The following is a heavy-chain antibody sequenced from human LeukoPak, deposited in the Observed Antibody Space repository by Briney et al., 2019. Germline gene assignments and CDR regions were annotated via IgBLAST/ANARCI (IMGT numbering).Heavy chain of an antibody. D-gene: IGHD5-12*01. Sequence: GASVKVSCKASGCTFTGYYMHWVRQAPGQGLEWMGWINPNSGGTNYAQKFQGRVTITRDTSTNTAYMELSSLRSGDLAVYYCARGNSGYDYGYFEYWGQGTLVTVSS. CDR1: GCTFTGYY. CDR3: ARGNSGYDYGYFEY. V-gene: IGHV1-2*02. CDR2: INPNSGGT. J-gene: IGHJ4*02.